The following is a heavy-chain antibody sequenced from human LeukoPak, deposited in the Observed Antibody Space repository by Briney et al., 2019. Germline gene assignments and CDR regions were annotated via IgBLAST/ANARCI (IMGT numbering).Heavy chain of an antibody. CDR3: AKSYKIYDSSGYYLILGTNDAFDI. J-gene: IGHJ3*02. CDR2: ISWNSGSI. D-gene: IGHD3-22*01. Sequence: GGSLRLSCAASGFTFDDYAMHWVRQAPGKGLEWVSGISWNSGSIGYADSVKGRFTISRDNAKNSLYLQMNSLRAEDTALYYCAKSYKIYDSSGYYLILGTNDAFDIWGQGTMVTVSS. V-gene: IGHV3-9*01. CDR1: GFTFDDYA.